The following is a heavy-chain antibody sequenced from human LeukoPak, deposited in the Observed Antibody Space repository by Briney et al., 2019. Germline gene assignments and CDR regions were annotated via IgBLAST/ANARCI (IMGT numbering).Heavy chain of an antibody. J-gene: IGHJ6*03. CDR3: ARGLTGRPQAPRRYYYYYYYYMDV. D-gene: IGHD3-9*01. CDR1: GGSINSGTFY. CDR2: MYYDGCS. V-gene: IGHV4-39*07. Sequence: PSETLSLNCTVSGGSINSGTFYWGWIRQPPGKGLEWIGSMYYDGCSYYNPSLKSRVTISVDTSKNQFFLKLSSVTAADTAVYYCARGLTGRPQAPRRYYYYYYYYMDVWGKGTTVTVSS.